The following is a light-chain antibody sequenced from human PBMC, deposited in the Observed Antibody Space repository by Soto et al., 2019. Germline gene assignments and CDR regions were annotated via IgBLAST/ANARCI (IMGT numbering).Light chain of an antibody. Sequence: QSVLTQPPSTSGTPGQRVTISCSGSSSNIGSNTVNWFQLLPRTAPKLLISTNNQRPSGVPDRFSGSKSGTSASLAISGLQSEDEADYYCAAWDDSLNGWVFGGGTKVTVL. J-gene: IGLJ3*02. CDR3: AAWDDSLNGWV. CDR1: SSNIGSNT. V-gene: IGLV1-44*01. CDR2: TNN.